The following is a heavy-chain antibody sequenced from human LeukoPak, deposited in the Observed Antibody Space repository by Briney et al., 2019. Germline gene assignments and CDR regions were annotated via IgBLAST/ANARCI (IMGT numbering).Heavy chain of an antibody. V-gene: IGHV3-64D*06. J-gene: IGHJ6*04. CDR3: VKATSGRLIDYYYGMDV. D-gene: IGHD6-19*01. Sequence: PGGSLRLSCSASGFTFSSYAMHWVRQAPGKGLEYVSAISSNGGSTYYVDSVKGRFTISRDNSKNTLYLQMSSLRAEDTAVYYCVKATSGRLIDYYYGMDVWGKGTTVTVSS. CDR2: ISSNGGST. CDR1: GFTFSSYA.